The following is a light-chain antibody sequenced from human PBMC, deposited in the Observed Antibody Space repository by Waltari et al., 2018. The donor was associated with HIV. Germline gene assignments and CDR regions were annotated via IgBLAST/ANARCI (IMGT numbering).Light chain of an antibody. Sequence: QSALTQPASVSGSPGQSITISCTGTSSDVGGYKFVSWFQHHPGKAPKVMIYEVRNRPSGVSNRFSGSKSGNTAALTISGLQAEDEADYYCSSYTSSSTLVFGGGTKLTVL. CDR2: EVR. J-gene: IGLJ2*01. V-gene: IGLV2-14*01. CDR3: SSYTSSSTLV. CDR1: SSDVGGYKF.